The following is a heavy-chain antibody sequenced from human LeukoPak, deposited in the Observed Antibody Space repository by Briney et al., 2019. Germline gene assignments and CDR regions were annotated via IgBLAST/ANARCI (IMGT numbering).Heavy chain of an antibody. CDR3: ARGTRSSSWYLTLGYFDY. D-gene: IGHD6-13*01. CDR2: MNPNSGNT. J-gene: IGHJ4*02. Sequence: ASVKVSCKASGYTFTSYDINWVRQATGQGLEWMGWMNPNSGNTGYAQKFQGRVTITRNTSISTAYMELSSLRSEDTAVYYCARGTRSSSWYLTLGYFDYWGQGTLVTVSS. CDR1: GYTFTSYD. V-gene: IGHV1-8*03.